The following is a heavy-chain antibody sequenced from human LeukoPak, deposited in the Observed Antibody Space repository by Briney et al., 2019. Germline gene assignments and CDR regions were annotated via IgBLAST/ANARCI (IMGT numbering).Heavy chain of an antibody. CDR2: IYYSGRT. Sequence: SQTLSLTCTVSGGSISSGDYYWSWIRQPPGKGLEWVGYIYYSGRTYYNPSLKSRVTISVDTSKNQFSLKLSSVTAADTAVYYCARGVRWLQLSYFDYWGQGTLVTVSS. CDR1: GGSISSGDYY. V-gene: IGHV4-30-4*01. J-gene: IGHJ4*02. CDR3: ARGVRWLQLSYFDY. D-gene: IGHD5-24*01.